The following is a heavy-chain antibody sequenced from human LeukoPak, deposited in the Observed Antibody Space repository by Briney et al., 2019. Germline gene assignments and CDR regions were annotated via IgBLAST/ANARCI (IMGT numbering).Heavy chain of an antibody. CDR1: GGSISSYY. CDR2: IYYSGST. D-gene: IGHD2-2*01. J-gene: IGHJ6*03. V-gene: IGHV4-59*01. CDR3: ARVASPPYYYYYMDV. Sequence: SETLSLTCTVSGGSISSYYWSWIRQPPGKGLEWIGYIYYSGSTNYNPSLKSRVTISVDTSKNQFSLKLSSVTAADTAVYYCARVASPPYYYYYMDVWGKGTTATVSS.